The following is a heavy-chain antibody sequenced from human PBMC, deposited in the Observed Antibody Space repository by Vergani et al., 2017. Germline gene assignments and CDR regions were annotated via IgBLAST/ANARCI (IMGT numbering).Heavy chain of an antibody. CDR3: ARGLHPAYCGVDCYLYFYY. J-gene: IGHJ4*02. CDR1: GYTFTSYA. D-gene: IGHD2-21*02. V-gene: IGHV1-3*01. Sequence: QVQLVQSGAEVKKPGASVKVSCKASGYTFTSYAMHWVRQAPGQRLEWMGWINAGNGNTKYSQKFQGRVTITRDTSASTAYMELSSLRSEDTAVYYCARGLHPAYCGVDCYLYFYYWGQGTLGTVSS. CDR2: INAGNGNT.